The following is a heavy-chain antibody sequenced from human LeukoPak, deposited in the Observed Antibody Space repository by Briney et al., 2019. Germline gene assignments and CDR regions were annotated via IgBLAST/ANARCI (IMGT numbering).Heavy chain of an antibody. D-gene: IGHD2-15*01. CDR1: GFTFSSYA. Sequence: GGSLRLSCSASGFTFSSYAMHWVRQAPGKGLEYVSAISSNEGSTYYADSVKGRFTISRDNSKNTLYLQMSSLRAEDTAVYDCVKVGSIVAYDYWGQGTLVTVSS. CDR2: ISSNEGST. CDR3: VKVGSIVAYDY. V-gene: IGHV3-64D*06. J-gene: IGHJ4*02.